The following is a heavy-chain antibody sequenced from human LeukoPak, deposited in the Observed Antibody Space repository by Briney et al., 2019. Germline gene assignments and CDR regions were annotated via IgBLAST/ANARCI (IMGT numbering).Heavy chain of an antibody. Sequence: ASVKVSCKASGYTFTSYYIHWVRQAPGQGLEWMGKINPSGGTTSYAQKFQGRVTITADESTSTAYMELSSLRSEDTAVYYCARAPHCSSTSCSDYWGQGTLVTVSS. CDR1: GYTFTSYY. CDR2: INPSGGTT. J-gene: IGHJ4*02. V-gene: IGHV1-46*01. D-gene: IGHD2-2*01. CDR3: ARAPHCSSTSCSDY.